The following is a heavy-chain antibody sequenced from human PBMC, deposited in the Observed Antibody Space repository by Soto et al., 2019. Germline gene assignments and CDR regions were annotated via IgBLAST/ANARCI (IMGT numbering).Heavy chain of an antibody. CDR1: GPTFSNDW. Sequence: EVQLVECGGGLLQPGGSLRLSCAVSGPTFSNDWMHWVRQAPGKGLVWVSHINSDGSSTNYADFVKGRFTIARDNAENTVYLQMNSLRAEDTSVYYCARDRSYSLDVWGQGTTVTVSS. CDR3: ARDRSYSLDV. CDR2: INSDGSST. V-gene: IGHV3-74*01. J-gene: IGHJ6*01.